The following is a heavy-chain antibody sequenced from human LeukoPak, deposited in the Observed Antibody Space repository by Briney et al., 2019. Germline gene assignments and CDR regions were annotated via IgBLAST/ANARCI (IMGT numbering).Heavy chain of an antibody. CDR3: ARDPHYDFWSGYPSMAFDI. D-gene: IGHD3-3*01. V-gene: IGHV1-46*01. J-gene: IGHJ3*02. CDR1: GYTFTSYY. CDR2: INPSGGST. Sequence: ASVKVSCKASGYTFTSYYMHWVRQAPGQGLEWMGIINPSGGSTSYAQKFQGRVTMTRDTSTSTVYMELSSLRSEDTAVYYCARDPHYDFWSGYPSMAFDIWGQGTMVTVSS.